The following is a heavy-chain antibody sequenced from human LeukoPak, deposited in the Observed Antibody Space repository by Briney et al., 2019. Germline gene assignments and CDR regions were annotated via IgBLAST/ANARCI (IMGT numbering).Heavy chain of an antibody. Sequence: ASVKVSCKASGGTFNSYAISWVRTAPGQGLEWMGRIIPILGIANYAQKFQGRVTITADKSTSTAYMELSSLRSEDTAVYYCARDASRWLPNQVYFDYWGQGTLVTVSS. J-gene: IGHJ4*02. CDR1: GGTFNSYA. D-gene: IGHD5-24*01. CDR2: IIPILGIA. V-gene: IGHV1-69*04. CDR3: ARDASRWLPNQVYFDY.